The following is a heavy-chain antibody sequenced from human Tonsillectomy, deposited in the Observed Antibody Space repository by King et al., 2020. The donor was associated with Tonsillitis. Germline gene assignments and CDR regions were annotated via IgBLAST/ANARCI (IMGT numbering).Heavy chain of an antibody. CDR3: TRQSPYDSIGYYWSYYFDY. D-gene: IGHD3-22*01. Sequence: VQLVESGGGLVQPGGSLKLSCAASGFTFSGSAMHWVRQASGKGLEWVGRIRSKANSYATAYAASVKGRFTISRDDSKNTAYLQMNSLKNEDTAVYYCTRQSPYDSIGYYWSYYFDYWGQGTLVTVSS. CDR2: IRSKANSYAT. J-gene: IGHJ4*02. V-gene: IGHV3-73*02. CDR1: GFTFSGSA.